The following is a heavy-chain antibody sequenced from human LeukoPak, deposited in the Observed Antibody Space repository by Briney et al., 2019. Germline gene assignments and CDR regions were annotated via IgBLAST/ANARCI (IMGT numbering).Heavy chain of an antibody. Sequence: GGSLRLSCTASGFSFRTYNLHWVRQAPGKGLEWVAVISYNGGYIHYEDSVKGRFTISRDNSENTVVLQMNSLRAEDTAIYYCAKAAFYCSGGACYLEHWGQGTLVTVSS. CDR2: ISYNGGYI. V-gene: IGHV3-33*06. J-gene: IGHJ4*02. CDR1: GFSFRTYN. D-gene: IGHD2-15*01. CDR3: AKAAFYCSGGACYLEH.